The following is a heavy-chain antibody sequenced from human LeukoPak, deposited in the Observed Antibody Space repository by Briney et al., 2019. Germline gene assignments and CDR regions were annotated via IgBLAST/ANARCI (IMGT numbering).Heavy chain of an antibody. Sequence: PSETLSLTCTVSGGSVCSTEFSWGWIRQPPGKGLQWVGNLYYSGSTSYHSPLNSRATMSVDTSKNQFSLKMTSVTAADTAVYYCARLSKGRYFDYIFDYWGQGSLVTVSS. CDR2: LYYSGST. D-gene: IGHD3-9*01. V-gene: IGHV4-39*01. CDR1: GGSVCSTEFS. J-gene: IGHJ4*02. CDR3: ARLSKGRYFDYIFDY.